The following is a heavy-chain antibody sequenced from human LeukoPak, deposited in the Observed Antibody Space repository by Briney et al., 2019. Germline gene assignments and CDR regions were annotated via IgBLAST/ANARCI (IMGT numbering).Heavy chain of an antibody. Sequence: PGGSLRLSCVTSGFIFNYYGMHWVRQAPGKGLEWVTFIRHDESYRFYVHSVKGRFTVSRDNSRNTLYLQMNSLRAEDTAVYYCANDNRDNWFDPWGQGTLVTVSS. J-gene: IGHJ5*02. CDR1: GFIFNYYG. CDR3: ANDNRDNWFDP. D-gene: IGHD1-14*01. CDR2: IRHDESYR. V-gene: IGHV3-30*02.